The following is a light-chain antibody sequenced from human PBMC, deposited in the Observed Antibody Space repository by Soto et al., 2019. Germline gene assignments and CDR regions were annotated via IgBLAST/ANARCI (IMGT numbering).Light chain of an antibody. Sequence: EIVLTQSPATLSLSPGERATLSCRASQSVSSYLAWYQQKPGQAPRLLIYGASSRATGIPDRFSGSGSGTEFTLTISSLQSEDFAVYYCQQYNNWPSITFGQGTRLEIK. CDR2: GAS. CDR3: QQYNNWPSIT. CDR1: QSVSSY. V-gene: IGKV3D-15*01. J-gene: IGKJ5*01.